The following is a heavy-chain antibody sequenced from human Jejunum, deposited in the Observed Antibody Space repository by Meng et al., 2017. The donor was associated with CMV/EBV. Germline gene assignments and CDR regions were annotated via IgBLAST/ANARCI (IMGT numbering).Heavy chain of an antibody. CDR1: GGPVTSGAYY. D-gene: IGHD1-14*01. CDR2: IYYNGST. V-gene: IGHV4-31*01. Sequence: CTVSGGPVTSGAYYWSWIRQHPGKGLEWIGYIYYNGSTYYNPSLKSPITISLDTSRNQFSLKLSSVTAADTAVYYCARTSRIHNFAFWGQGTLVTVSS. J-gene: IGHJ4*02. CDR3: ARTSRIHNFAF.